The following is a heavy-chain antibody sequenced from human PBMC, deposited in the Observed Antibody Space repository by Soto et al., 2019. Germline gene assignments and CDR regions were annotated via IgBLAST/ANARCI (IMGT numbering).Heavy chain of an antibody. CDR1: GGTFSSYA. CDR2: IIPIFGTA. Sequence: QVQLVQSGAEVKKPGSSVKVSCKASGGTFSSYAISWVRQAPGQGLEWMGGIIPIFGTANYAQKFQGRVTITADESTSTAYMELSSLRSEDTAVYYCVIIAFYCSSTSCSSDVWGQGTTVTVSS. J-gene: IGHJ6*02. V-gene: IGHV1-69*01. CDR3: VIIAFYCSSTSCSSDV. D-gene: IGHD2-2*01.